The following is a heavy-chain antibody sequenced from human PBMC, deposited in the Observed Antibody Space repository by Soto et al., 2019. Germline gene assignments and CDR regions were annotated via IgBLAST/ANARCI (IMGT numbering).Heavy chain of an antibody. Sequence: PSETLSLTCAVYGGSFSGYYWSWIRQPPGKGLEWIGEIYHSGSTNYNPSLKSRVTISVDTSKNQFSLKLSSVTAADTAVYYCARARMVRGIIYYYGMDVWGQGTTVTVSS. V-gene: IGHV4-34*01. D-gene: IGHD3-10*01. CDR3: ARARMVRGIIYYYGMDV. CDR2: IYHSGST. J-gene: IGHJ6*02. CDR1: GGSFSGYY.